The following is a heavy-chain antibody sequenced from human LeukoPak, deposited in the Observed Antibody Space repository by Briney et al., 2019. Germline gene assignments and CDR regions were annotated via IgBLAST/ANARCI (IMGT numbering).Heavy chain of an antibody. CDR3: ARVYSSGPYSL. D-gene: IGHD6-19*01. Sequence: PGGSLRLSCAASGFTFSSYAMSWVRQVPGKGLEWVSVISGSGDNTYYADSVKGRFTISRDNSKNTLYLQMNSLRAEDTAVYYCARVYSSGPYSLWGQGTPVTVSS. J-gene: IGHJ4*02. CDR1: GFTFSSYA. V-gene: IGHV3-23*01. CDR2: ISGSGDNT.